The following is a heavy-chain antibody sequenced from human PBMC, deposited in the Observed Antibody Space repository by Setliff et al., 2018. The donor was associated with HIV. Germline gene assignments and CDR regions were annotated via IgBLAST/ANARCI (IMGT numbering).Heavy chain of an antibody. Sequence: ETLSLSCEASGFIFSSYAMSWVRQAPGKGLEWVSSISSSGGSTYFADSVKGRFTISRDNSKNTLYLQMNSLRVEDMAVYYCATYEVVATVSFDYWGQGTLVTVSS. V-gene: IGHV3-23*01. CDR2: ISSSGGST. CDR1: GFIFSSYA. CDR3: ATYEVVATVSFDY. D-gene: IGHD2-2*01. J-gene: IGHJ4*02.